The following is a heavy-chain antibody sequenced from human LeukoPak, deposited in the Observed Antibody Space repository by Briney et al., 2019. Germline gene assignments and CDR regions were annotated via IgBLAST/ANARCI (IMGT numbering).Heavy chain of an antibody. CDR1: GGSISSGGYS. CDR2: IYHSGST. J-gene: IGHJ6*02. V-gene: IGHV4-30-2*01. Sequence: PSETLSLTCAVSGGSISSGGYSWSWIRQPPGKGLEWIGYIYHSGSTNYNPSLKSRVTISVDTSKNQFSLKLSSVTAADTAVYYCARGGSTTLYGMDVWGQGTTVTVSS. CDR3: ARGGSTTLYGMDV. D-gene: IGHD1-1*01.